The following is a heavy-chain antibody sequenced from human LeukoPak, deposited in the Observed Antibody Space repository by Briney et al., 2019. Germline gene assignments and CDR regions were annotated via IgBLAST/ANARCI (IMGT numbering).Heavy chain of an antibody. CDR3: ARGSLISDYVTFDFDY. J-gene: IGHJ4*02. CDR2: ISSSGSTI. V-gene: IGHV3-11*01. D-gene: IGHD4-17*01. CDR1: GFTFSDYY. Sequence: GGSLRLSCAASGFTFSDYYMSWIRQAPGKGLEWVSYISSSGSTIYYADSVKGRFTISRDNAKNSLYLQMNSLRAEDPAVYYCARGSLISDYVTFDFDYWGQGTLVTVSS.